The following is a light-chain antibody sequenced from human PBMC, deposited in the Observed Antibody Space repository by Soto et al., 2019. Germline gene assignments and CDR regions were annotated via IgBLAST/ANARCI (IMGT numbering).Light chain of an antibody. V-gene: IGKV3-11*01. Sequence: EIVLTQSPATLSLSPGERATLSCRASQSVSSYLAWYQQKPGQAPRLLIYDASNRATGIPARFSGSGSGTDFTLTLSSLEPEDLAVYYCQQRSNWPRMYTLGQGTKLEIK. J-gene: IGKJ2*01. CDR3: QQRSNWPRMYT. CDR2: DAS. CDR1: QSVSSY.